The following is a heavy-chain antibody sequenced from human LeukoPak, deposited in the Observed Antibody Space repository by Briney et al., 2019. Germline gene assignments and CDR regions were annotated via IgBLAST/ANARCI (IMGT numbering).Heavy chain of an antibody. CDR2: IFPADSST. CDR3: ASRNSASYWYFDI. J-gene: IGHJ2*01. CDR1: GYNFRSSW. Sequence: GASLQISCQGSGYNFRSSWVAWVRQTPGKGLEWMGIIFPADSSTRYSPSFQGQVTISADKSISTAYLHWSSLKASDSALYYCASRNSASYWYFDIWGRGTRVTVSS. V-gene: IGHV5-51*01. D-gene: IGHD3-16*01.